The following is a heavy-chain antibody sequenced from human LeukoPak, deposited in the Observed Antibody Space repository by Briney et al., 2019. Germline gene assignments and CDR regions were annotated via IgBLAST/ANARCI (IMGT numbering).Heavy chain of an antibody. V-gene: IGHV3-43*01. J-gene: IGHJ5*02. Sequence: PGGSLRLSCAASGFTFDDYTMHWVRQAPGKGLEWVSLINWDGITTYYADSVKGRFTISRDNAKNSLYLQMNSLRAEDTAVYYCARGHSSGYPVPWGQGTLVTVSS. CDR2: INWDGITT. D-gene: IGHD3-22*01. CDR1: GFTFDDYT. CDR3: ARGHSSGYPVP.